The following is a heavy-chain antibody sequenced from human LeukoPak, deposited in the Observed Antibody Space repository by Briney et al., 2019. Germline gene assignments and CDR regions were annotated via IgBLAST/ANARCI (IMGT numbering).Heavy chain of an antibody. CDR1: GGSVSSDNYY. Sequence: SETLSLTCTVSGGSVSSDNYYWSWIRQPPGKGLEWIGEINHSGSTNYNPSLKSRVTISVDTSKNQFSLKLSSVTAADTAVYCCAFRYCGGDCYPTWFDPWGQGTLVTVSS. V-gene: IGHV4-39*07. J-gene: IGHJ5*02. CDR3: AFRYCGGDCYPTWFDP. CDR2: INHSGST. D-gene: IGHD2-21*02.